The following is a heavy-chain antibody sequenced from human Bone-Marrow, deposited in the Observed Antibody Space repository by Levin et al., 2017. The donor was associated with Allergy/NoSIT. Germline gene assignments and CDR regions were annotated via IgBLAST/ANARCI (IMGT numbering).Heavy chain of an antibody. V-gene: IGHV2-5*02. CDR3: THRPRRGDHYLDY. D-gene: IGHD3-10*01. CDR2: IYWDDDE. J-gene: IGHJ4*02. CDR1: GFSLSAHGVG. Sequence: TLSLTCTFSGFSLSAHGVGVGWVRQPPGKALEWLALIYWDDDEWYSPSLKSRLTITKDTSKNQVVLTLTTLDPVDTGTYYCTHRPRRGDHYLDYWGQGTLVTVSS.